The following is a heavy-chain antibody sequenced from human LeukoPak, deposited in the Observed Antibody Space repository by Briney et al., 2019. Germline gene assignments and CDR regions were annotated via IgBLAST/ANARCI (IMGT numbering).Heavy chain of an antibody. V-gene: IGHV1-8*01. CDR3: TRGSLSGSSRDY. Sequence: ASVRVSCKASGYTFTDYDINWVRQATGQGLEWMGWMNPDTGDTGYAQKFQGRVTMTRNTSTDTAYMELSGLRSEDSAVYYCTRGSLSGSSRDYWGQGTLVTVSS. J-gene: IGHJ4*02. CDR2: MNPDTGDT. D-gene: IGHD1-26*01. CDR1: GYTFTDYD.